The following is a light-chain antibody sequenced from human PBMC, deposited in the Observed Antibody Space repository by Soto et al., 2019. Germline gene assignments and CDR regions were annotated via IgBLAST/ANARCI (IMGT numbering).Light chain of an antibody. CDR1: SSDFGGYNY. V-gene: IGLV2-14*01. Sequence: QSALTQPASVSGSPGQSITISCTGTSSDFGGYNYVSWYQQHPGKAPKLMIYDVSNRPSGVSNRFSGSKSGNTASLTISGLQAEDEADYYCSSYTSSSIVVFGGGTKVTVL. CDR2: DVS. J-gene: IGLJ2*01. CDR3: SSYTSSSIVV.